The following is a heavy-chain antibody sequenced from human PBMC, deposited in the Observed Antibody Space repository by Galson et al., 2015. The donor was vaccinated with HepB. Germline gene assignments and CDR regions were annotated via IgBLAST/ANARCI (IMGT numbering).Heavy chain of an antibody. V-gene: IGHV1-24*01. CDR1: GYTLTELS. D-gene: IGHD3-9*01. CDR3: ATDTRRDNILTGYYRLDY. CDR2: FDPEDGET. Sequence: SVKVSCKVSGYTLTELSMHWVRQAPGKGLEWMGGFDPEDGETIYAQKFQGRVTMTEDTSTDTAYMELSSLRSEDTAVYYCATDTRRDNILTGYYRLDYWGQGTLVTVSS. J-gene: IGHJ4*02.